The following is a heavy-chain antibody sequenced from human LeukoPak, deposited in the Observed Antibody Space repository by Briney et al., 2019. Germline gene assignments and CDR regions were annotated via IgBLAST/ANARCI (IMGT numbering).Heavy chain of an antibody. Sequence: GRSLRLSCAASGFTFSTYAMHWVRQAPGKGLEWVALISYDGSSQSYADSVKGRFTISRDNSKNTLYLQMNSLRADDTAVYYCAINYYDSSAYALHYWGQGTLVTVSS. CDR3: AINYYDSSAYALHY. V-gene: IGHV3-30-3*01. CDR1: GFTFSTYA. D-gene: IGHD3-22*01. J-gene: IGHJ4*02. CDR2: ISYDGSSQ.